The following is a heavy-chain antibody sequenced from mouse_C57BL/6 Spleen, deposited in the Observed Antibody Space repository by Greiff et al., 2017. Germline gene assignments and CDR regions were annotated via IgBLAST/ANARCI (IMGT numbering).Heavy chain of an antibody. D-gene: IGHD2-2*01. Sequence: EVKLVESGGGLVKPGGSLKLSCAASGFTFSSYAMSWVRQTPEKRLEWVATISDGGSYTYYPDNVKGRFTISRDNAKNNLYLQMSHLKSEDTAMYYCARDDGYDPPWFAYWGQGTLVTVSA. V-gene: IGHV5-4*01. CDR2: ISDGGSYT. CDR3: ARDDGYDPPWFAY. CDR1: GFTFSSYA. J-gene: IGHJ3*01.